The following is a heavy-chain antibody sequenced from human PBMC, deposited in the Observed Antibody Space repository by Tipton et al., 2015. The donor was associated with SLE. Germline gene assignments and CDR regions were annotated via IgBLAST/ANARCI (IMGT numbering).Heavy chain of an antibody. CDR1: GGSMSSGRYH. D-gene: IGHD6-19*01. V-gene: IGHV4-39*01. CDR3: ARHARYSSGPFDY. J-gene: IGHJ4*02. CDR2: MYYSGST. Sequence: TLSLTCTVSGGSMSSGRYHWGWIRQPPGKGLEWIGNMYYSGSTYYNPSLKSRVTISVDTSKNQFSLKVNSVTAADTAVYYCARHARYSSGPFDYWGQGTLVTVSS.